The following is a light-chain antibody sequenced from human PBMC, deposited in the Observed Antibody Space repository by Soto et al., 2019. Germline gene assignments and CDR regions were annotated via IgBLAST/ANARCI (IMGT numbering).Light chain of an antibody. CDR3: AAWDDGLTGYV. CDR1: TSNIGSNT. CDR2: SNN. Sequence: QSVLSHPRAASWSAGQRVSIACSGSTSNIGSNTVNWYQQLPGTAPRTLIYSNNQRPSGVPDRFSGSKSGTSGSLAISGLLSEDEADYYCAAWDDGLTGYVFGTGTKVT. V-gene: IGLV1-44*01. J-gene: IGLJ1*01.